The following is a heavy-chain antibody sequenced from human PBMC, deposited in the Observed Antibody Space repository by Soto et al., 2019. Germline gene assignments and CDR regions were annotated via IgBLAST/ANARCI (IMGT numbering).Heavy chain of an antibody. CDR2: MSGSSSTT. D-gene: IGHD1-7*01. Sequence: PGGSLRLSCATSGLTFSNYAMSWVRQAPGGGLEWVSSMSGSSSTTYYADSVKGRFTISRDRSKNTLYLQMSSLRAEDTALYYCAKNQERELPRVIDFWGQGTLVTDSS. CDR1: GLTFSNYA. V-gene: IGHV3-23*01. CDR3: AKNQERELPRVIDF. J-gene: IGHJ4*02.